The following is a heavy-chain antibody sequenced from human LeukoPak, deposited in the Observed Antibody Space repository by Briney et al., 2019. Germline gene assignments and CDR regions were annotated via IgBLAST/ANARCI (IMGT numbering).Heavy chain of an antibody. CDR2: IYYSGST. J-gene: IGHJ4*02. V-gene: IGHV4-59*11. CDR3: ARSSGYHFWSGYHCDY. D-gene: IGHD3-3*01. Sequence: SETLSLTCTVSGGSISRHYWSWIRQPPGKGLEWIGYIYYSGSTNYNPSLKSRVTISVDTSKNQFSLKLSSVTAADTAVYYCARSSGYHFWSGYHCDYWGQGTVVTVSS. CDR1: GGSISRHY.